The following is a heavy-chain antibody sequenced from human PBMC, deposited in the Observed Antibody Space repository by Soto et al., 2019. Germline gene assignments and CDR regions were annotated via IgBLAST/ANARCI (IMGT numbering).Heavy chain of an antibody. Sequence: GGSLRLSCAASGFTFSSYGMHWVRQAPGKGLEWVAVIWYDGSNKYYADSVKGRFTISRDNSKNTLYLQMNSLRAEDTAVYYCARDNSDSSGWYVRRWFDPWGQGTMVTVSS. CDR2: IWYDGSNK. CDR1: GFTFSSYG. J-gene: IGHJ5*02. V-gene: IGHV3-33*01. D-gene: IGHD6-19*01. CDR3: ARDNSDSSGWYVRRWFDP.